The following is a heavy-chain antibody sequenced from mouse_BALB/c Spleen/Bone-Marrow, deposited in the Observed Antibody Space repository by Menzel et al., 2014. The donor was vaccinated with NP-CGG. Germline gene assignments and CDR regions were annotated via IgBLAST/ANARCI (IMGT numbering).Heavy chain of an antibody. D-gene: IGHD2-2*01. CDR3: SRQCGYNRITYFDY. CDR1: GFTFSAYV. V-gene: IGHV5-9-1*01. Sequence: EVMLVESGGGLVKPGGSLKLSCAASGFTFSAYVMSWVRQTPEMRLEWVASISSGGGYTYYPDSVKGRFTISRDNAKNTLYLQMSSLRSEDTAMYYCSRQCGYNRITYFDYWGQGTTLIVSS. J-gene: IGHJ2*01. CDR2: ISSGGGYT.